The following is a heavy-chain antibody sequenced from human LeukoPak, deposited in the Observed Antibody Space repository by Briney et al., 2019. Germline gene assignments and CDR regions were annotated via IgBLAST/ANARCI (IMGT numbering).Heavy chain of an antibody. J-gene: IGHJ4*02. CDR1: GLTFSTYT. CDR3: ARLREIPVFGVVTKSTSYFDY. Sequence: PGGSLRLSCAASGLTFSTYTMNWVRQAPGKGLELVANIKQDRSEKYYVDSVKGRFTIPRDNAKNSLYLQMNSLRAEDTAVYYCARLREIPVFGVVTKSTSYFDYWGQGTLVTVSS. V-gene: IGHV3-7*01. D-gene: IGHD3-3*01. CDR2: IKQDRSEK.